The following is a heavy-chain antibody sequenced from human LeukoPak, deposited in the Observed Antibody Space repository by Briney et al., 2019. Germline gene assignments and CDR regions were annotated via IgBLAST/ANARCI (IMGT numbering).Heavy chain of an antibody. D-gene: IGHD2-2*01. J-gene: IGHJ6*02. Sequence: ASVKVSCKASGGAFSNYAITWVRQATRQGFEWMGVIVPIFGTSKYAQKFQGRVTITADESTSTAYMELRSLRSEDTAVYYCARDSEDIPVVLDAQDLHHYGMDVWGQGTTVTVSS. CDR1: GGAFSNYA. V-gene: IGHV1-69*01. CDR2: IVPIFGTS. CDR3: ARDSEDIPVVLDAQDLHHYGMDV.